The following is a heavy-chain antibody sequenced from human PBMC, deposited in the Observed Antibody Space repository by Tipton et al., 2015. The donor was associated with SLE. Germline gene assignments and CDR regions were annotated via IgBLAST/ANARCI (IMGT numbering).Heavy chain of an antibody. J-gene: IGHJ3*02. CDR3: ARRGPSFDI. V-gene: IGHV4-39*07. Sequence: TLSLTCTVSGGSISSSSYYWGWIRPPPGKGLEWIGRIYYSGSTYYNPSLKSRVTISVDTSKNQFSLKLSSVTAADTAVYYCARRGPSFDIWGQGTMVTVSS. CDR2: IYYSGST. D-gene: IGHD3-16*01. CDR1: GGSISSSSYY.